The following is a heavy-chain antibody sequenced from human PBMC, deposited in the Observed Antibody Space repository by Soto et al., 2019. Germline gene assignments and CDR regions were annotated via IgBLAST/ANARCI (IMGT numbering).Heavy chain of an antibody. V-gene: IGHV4-4*07. D-gene: IGHD2-21*01. CDR1: SGSISHYY. J-gene: IGHJ5*01. Sequence: SSATLSLTCTVSSGSISHYYWSWIRQPAGKGLEWIGRIFTSGSTNYNPSLKGRVTMSLNTPNNQFSLKVTSVTAADTAVYYCAGFPVYTYSIYWFDFSAQGTPVTV. CDR3: AGFPVYTYSIYWFDF. CDR2: IFTSGST.